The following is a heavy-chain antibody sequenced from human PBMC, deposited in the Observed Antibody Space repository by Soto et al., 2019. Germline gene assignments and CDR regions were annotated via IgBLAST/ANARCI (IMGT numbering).Heavy chain of an antibody. CDR3: ARGTGYSYGYGMDV. J-gene: IGHJ6*02. CDR2: IYYSGST. D-gene: IGHD5-18*01. CDR1: GGSISSYY. V-gene: IGHV4-59*01. Sequence: PSETLSLTCTVSGGSISSYYWSWIRQPPGKGLEWIGYIYYSGSTNYNPSLKSRVTISVDTSKNQFSLKLSSVTAADTAVYYCARGTGYSYGYGMDVWGQGTTVTGSS.